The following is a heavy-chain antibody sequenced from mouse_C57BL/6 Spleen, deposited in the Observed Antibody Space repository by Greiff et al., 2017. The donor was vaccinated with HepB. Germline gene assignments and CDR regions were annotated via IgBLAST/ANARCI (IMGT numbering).Heavy chain of an antibody. CDR1: GYSITSGYY. V-gene: IGHV3-6*01. D-gene: IGHD1-1*01. CDR3: ARGGYGSSPAWFAY. J-gene: IGHJ3*01. Sequence: EVQLQESGPGLVKPSKSLSLTCSVTGYSITSGYYWNWIRQFPGNKLEWMGYISYDGSNNYNPSLKNRISITRDTSKNQFFLKLNSVTTEDTATYYCARGGYGSSPAWFAYWGQGTLVTVSA. CDR2: ISYDGSN.